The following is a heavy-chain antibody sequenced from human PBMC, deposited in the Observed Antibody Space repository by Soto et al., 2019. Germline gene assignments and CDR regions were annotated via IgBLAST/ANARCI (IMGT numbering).Heavy chain of an antibody. D-gene: IGHD4-17*01. J-gene: IGHJ5*02. CDR3: AKGWVGGDYDPNWFDP. CDR1: GFKISSSS. V-gene: IGHV3-23*04. Sequence: EVQLVESGGGLVQPGGSLRLSCAAFGFKISSSSMNWVRQAPGRGLEWVAYISDSGSGGSTYYADSVKGRFTISRDNSKNTLYLQMNSLRAEDTAVYYCAKGWVGGDYDPNWFDPWGQGTLVTVSS. CDR2: ISDSGSGGST.